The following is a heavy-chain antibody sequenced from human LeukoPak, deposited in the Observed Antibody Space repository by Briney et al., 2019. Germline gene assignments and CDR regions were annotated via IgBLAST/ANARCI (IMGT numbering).Heavy chain of an antibody. Sequence: GGSLRLSCAASGFTFSTFAMHWVRLSPGKGLEWVSSITGSGPYMLYADSVKHRFTISRDNAKNSLYLQMNSLRAEDTALYYCARDYVSGWYMDYWGQGTLVTVSS. CDR3: ARDYVSGWYMDY. CDR2: ITGSGPYM. CDR1: GFTFSTFA. V-gene: IGHV3-21*04. D-gene: IGHD6-19*01. J-gene: IGHJ4*02.